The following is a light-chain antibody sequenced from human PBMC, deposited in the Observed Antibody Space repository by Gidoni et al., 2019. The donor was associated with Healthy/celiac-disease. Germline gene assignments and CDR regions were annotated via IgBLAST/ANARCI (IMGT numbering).Light chain of an antibody. V-gene: IGLV2-8*01. CDR1: SSDVGGYNY. Sequence: SAPTQPPSASGSPGLSVTIPCTGTSSDVGGYNYLSWYQQHPGKAPKLMIYEVSNRPSGVPDRFFGSKSGNTASLTVSGLQAEDEADYYCSSYAGSNNLVFGGGTKLTVL. J-gene: IGLJ2*01. CDR2: EVS. CDR3: SSYAGSNNLV.